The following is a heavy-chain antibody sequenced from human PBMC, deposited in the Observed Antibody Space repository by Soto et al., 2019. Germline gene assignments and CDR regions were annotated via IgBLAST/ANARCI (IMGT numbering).Heavy chain of an antibody. D-gene: IGHD1-1*01. CDR2: ISYSGST. V-gene: IGHV4-59*01. Sequence: SETLSLTCTVSGVSISSYYWSWIRQPPGKGLEWIGYISYSGSTNYNPSLKSRVTISVDTSKNQFSLKLSSVTAADTAVYYCARDLLGTAEGYYGMDVWGQGTTVTVSS. J-gene: IGHJ6*02. CDR1: GVSISSYY. CDR3: ARDLLGTAEGYYGMDV.